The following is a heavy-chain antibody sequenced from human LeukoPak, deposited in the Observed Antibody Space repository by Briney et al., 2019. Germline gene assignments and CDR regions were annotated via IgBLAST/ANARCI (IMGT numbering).Heavy chain of an antibody. CDR3: ARVLSVPYLLDS. CDR2: FFQSDRS. D-gene: IGHD3-10*02. CDR1: GHSPTRGYY. Sequence: SETLSLTCAISGHSPTRGYYWAWFRPSPGKGLEWIATFFQSDRSFYNVSLESRVTMSLDTSKSQFSLNLTSVTAADTAVYYCARVLSVPYLLDSWGRGTQVTVSS. J-gene: IGHJ4*02. V-gene: IGHV4-38-2*01.